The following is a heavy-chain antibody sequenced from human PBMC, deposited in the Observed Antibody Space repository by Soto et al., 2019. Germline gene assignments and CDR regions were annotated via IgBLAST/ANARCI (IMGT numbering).Heavy chain of an antibody. Sequence: QVQLVQSGAEVKKPGSSVNVSCQTSGGTFGNSAVAWVRQAPGQGLEWMGGIVPMFGTANYAQKFQGRVTITADDSTSTADMELRSLRSDDTAVYYCARDGDPESAFWSGPLGGGRFDPWGQGALVTVSS. CDR2: IVPMFGTA. CDR1: GGTFGNSA. J-gene: IGHJ5*02. V-gene: IGHV1-69*12. D-gene: IGHD3-3*01. CDR3: ARDGDPESAFWSGPLGGGRFDP.